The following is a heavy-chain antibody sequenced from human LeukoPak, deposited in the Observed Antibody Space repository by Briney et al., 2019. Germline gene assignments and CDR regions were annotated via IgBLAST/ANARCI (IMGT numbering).Heavy chain of an antibody. J-gene: IGHJ4*02. CDR1: GGSFSGYY. V-gene: IGHV4-34*01. Sequence: SETLSLTCAVCGGSFSGYYWTWIRQPPGKGLEWIGEINHSGSTNYNPSLKSRVTISGDTSKNQFSLRLSSVTAADTAVYYCARAPSGAYFDSWGQGTLVTVSS. CDR2: INHSGST. D-gene: IGHD7-27*01. CDR3: ARAPSGAYFDS.